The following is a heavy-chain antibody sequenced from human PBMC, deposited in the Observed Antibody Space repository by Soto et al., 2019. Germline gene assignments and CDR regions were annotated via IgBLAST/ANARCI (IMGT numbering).Heavy chain of an antibody. CDR2: INAGIGNT. CDR1: GYTFTSYA. CDR3: ARESSGSSGSFDY. Sequence: QVQLVQSGAEVKKPGASVKVSCKASGYTFTSYAMHWVRQAPGQRLEWMGWINAGIGNTKYSQKFQGRVTITRDTSASTAYMELSSLRSEDTAVYYCARESSGSSGSFDYWGQGTLVTVSS. J-gene: IGHJ4*02. V-gene: IGHV1-3*01. D-gene: IGHD6-19*01.